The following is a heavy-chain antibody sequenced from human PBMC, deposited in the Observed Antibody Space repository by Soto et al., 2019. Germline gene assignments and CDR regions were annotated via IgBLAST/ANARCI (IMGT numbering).Heavy chain of an antibody. V-gene: IGHV4-39*01. J-gene: IGHJ6*02. D-gene: IGHD4-17*01. CDR2: IYYSGST. Sequence: SETLSLTCTVSGGSISSSSYYWGWIRQPPGKGLEWIGSIYYSGSTYYNPSLKSRVTISVDTSKNQFSLKLSSVTAADTAVYYCARLRRITVTTFSRRRETSYYYYGMDVWGQGTTVTV. CDR3: ARLRRITVTTFSRRRETSYYYYGMDV. CDR1: GGSISSSSYY.